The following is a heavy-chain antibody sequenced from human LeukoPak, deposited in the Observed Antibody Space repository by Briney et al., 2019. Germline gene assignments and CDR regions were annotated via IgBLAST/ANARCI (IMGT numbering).Heavy chain of an antibody. Sequence: GRSLRLSCAASGFTFSSYGMHWVRQAPGKGLEWVAVIWYDGSNKYYADSVKGRFTISRDNSKNTLYLQMNSLRAEDTAVYYCAREEGDGYNSNFDYWGQGTLVTVSS. CDR2: IWYDGSNK. J-gene: IGHJ4*02. V-gene: IGHV3-33*01. D-gene: IGHD5-24*01. CDR1: GFTFSSYG. CDR3: AREEGDGYNSNFDY.